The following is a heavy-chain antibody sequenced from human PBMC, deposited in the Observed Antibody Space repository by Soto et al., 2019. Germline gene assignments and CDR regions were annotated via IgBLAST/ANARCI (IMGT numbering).Heavy chain of an antibody. CDR2: IYYSGST. D-gene: IGHD6-13*01. CDR3: ARQKGRYSSSWYLYYYGMDV. V-gene: IGHV4-39*01. CDR1: GGSISSSSYY. Sequence: QLQLQESGPGLVKPSETLSLTCTVSGGSISSSSYYWGWIRQPPGKGLEWIGSIYYSGSTYYNPSLKSRVTISVDTSKNQFSLKLSSVTAAETAVYYCARQKGRYSSSWYLYYYGMDVWGQGTTVTVSS. J-gene: IGHJ6*02.